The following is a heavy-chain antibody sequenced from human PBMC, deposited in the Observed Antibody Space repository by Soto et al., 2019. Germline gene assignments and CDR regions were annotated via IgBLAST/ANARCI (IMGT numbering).Heavy chain of an antibody. J-gene: IGHJ5*02. CDR3: ARFMAIGYCSSTSWYLPPQNWFDP. D-gene: IGHD2-2*01. Sequence: SEPLSLTCAVSDDSITLNNWCFWVRQLPGKVREWIGEIYHSGRTNYTPSLKRRVTISVDKSKTKFFLKLSSVTAAETAVYYCARFMAIGYCSSTSWYLPPQNWFDPWGQGTLVT. CDR2: IYHSGRT. V-gene: IGHV4-4*02. CDR1: DDSITLNNW.